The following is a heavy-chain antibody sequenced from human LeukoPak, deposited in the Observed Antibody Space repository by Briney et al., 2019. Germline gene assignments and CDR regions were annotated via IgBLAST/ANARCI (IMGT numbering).Heavy chain of an antibody. Sequence: SETLSLTCSVSGDSISSYYWTWIRQPAGKGLDWIGRIYPSGTSYFNPSLKSRVTLSVDTSKNQFSLRLTSVTAADTAVYYCAREGGRQWLVSGALDSWGQGTLVTVSS. CDR3: AREGGRQWLVSGALDS. CDR1: GDSISSYY. D-gene: IGHD6-19*01. CDR2: IYPSGTS. V-gene: IGHV4-4*07. J-gene: IGHJ5*01.